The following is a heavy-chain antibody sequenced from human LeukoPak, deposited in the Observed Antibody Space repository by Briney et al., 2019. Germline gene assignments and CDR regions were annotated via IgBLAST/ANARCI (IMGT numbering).Heavy chain of an antibody. J-gene: IGHJ4*02. CDR1: GFTFSNHW. Sequence: GGSLRLSCAASGFTFSNHWMSWVRQAPGKGLEWVANIKQDGSEKYYVDSVKGRFTISRDNAKNSLYLQMNSLRAEDTAVYYCARQQPPFDYWGQGTLVTVSS. CDR3: ARQQPPFDY. CDR2: IKQDGSEK. V-gene: IGHV3-7*05. D-gene: IGHD1/OR15-1a*01.